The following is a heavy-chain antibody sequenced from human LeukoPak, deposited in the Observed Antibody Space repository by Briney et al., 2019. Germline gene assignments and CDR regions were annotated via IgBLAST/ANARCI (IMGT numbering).Heavy chain of an antibody. D-gene: IGHD3-22*01. CDR3: ARDGSYDSSGYYFNFDY. V-gene: IGHV3-20*04. CDR1: GFTFDDYG. CDR2: INWNGGST. J-gene: IGHJ4*02. Sequence: TGGSLRLSCAASGFTFDDYGMSWVRQAPGKGLEWVSGINWNGGSTVYADSVKGRFTISRDNAKNSLYLQMNSLRAEDTALYYCARDGSYDSSGYYFNFDYWGQGTLVTVSS.